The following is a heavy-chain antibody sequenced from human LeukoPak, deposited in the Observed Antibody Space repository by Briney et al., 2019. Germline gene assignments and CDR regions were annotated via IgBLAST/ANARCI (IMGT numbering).Heavy chain of an antibody. CDR1: GLTFSSFG. Sequence: GGSLRLSCAASGLTFSSFGMTWVRQAPGKGLEWVSAISGSAVSTFYADSVKGRFTISRDNAKNSLYLQMNSLRAEDTAVYYCATTSGNYYYYYMDVWGKGTTVTISS. CDR2: ISGSAVST. J-gene: IGHJ6*03. CDR3: ATTSGNYYYYYMDV. V-gene: IGHV3-23*01.